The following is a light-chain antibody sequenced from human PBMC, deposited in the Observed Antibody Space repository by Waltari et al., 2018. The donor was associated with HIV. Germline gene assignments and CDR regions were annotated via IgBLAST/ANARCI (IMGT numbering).Light chain of an antibody. CDR2: SNN. CDR3: AAWDDSLNGPV. J-gene: IGLJ2*01. V-gene: IGLV1-44*01. Sequence: QSVLTQSPSASGTPGQRVIISCSGSSSTIGRNSVNWYQQLPGTAPKLLIYSNNERPSGVPDLFSGFKSGTSASLAISGLQSEDEAVYHCAAWDDSLNGPVFCGGTKLTVL. CDR1: SSTIGRNS.